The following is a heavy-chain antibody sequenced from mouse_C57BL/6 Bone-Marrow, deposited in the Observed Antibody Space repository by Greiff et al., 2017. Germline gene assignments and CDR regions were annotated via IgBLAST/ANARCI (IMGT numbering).Heavy chain of an antibody. V-gene: IGHV1-82*01. CDR2: IYPGDGDT. Sequence: QVQLQQSGPELVKPGASVKISCKASGYAFSSSWMNWVKQRPGKGLEWIGRIYPGDGDTNYNGKFKGKATLTADKSSSTAYMQLSSLTSEDSAVYFCARFTTVVPWYFDVWGTGTTVTVSS. J-gene: IGHJ1*03. D-gene: IGHD1-1*01. CDR1: GYAFSSSW. CDR3: ARFTTVVPWYFDV.